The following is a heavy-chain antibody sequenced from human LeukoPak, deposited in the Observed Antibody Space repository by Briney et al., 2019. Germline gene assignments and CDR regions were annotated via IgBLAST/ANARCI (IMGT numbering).Heavy chain of an antibody. V-gene: IGHV3-15*01. CDR1: GFTFSNAW. Sequence: PGGSLRLPCAASGFTFSNAWMSWVRQAPGKGLEWVGRIKSKTDGGTTDYAAPVKGRFTISRDDSKNTLYLQMNSLKTEDTAVYYCTTGDYSNYYYYGMDVWGQGTTVTVSS. CDR2: IKSKTDGGTT. J-gene: IGHJ6*02. CDR3: TTGDYSNYYYYGMDV. D-gene: IGHD4-11*01.